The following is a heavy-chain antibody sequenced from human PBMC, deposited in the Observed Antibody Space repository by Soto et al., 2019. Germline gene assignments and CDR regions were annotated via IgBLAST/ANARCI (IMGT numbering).Heavy chain of an antibody. D-gene: IGHD2-2*01. CDR3: ARDSFGNLYAFDI. J-gene: IGHJ3*02. CDR1: GYTFTGYY. CDR2: INPNSGGT. V-gene: IGHV1-2*04. Sequence: GASVKDSCTASGYTFTGYYMHWVRQAPGQGLEGMGWINPNSGGTNYAQKFQGWVPMTRDTSISTSYMELSRLRSDDTAVYYCARDSFGNLYAFDIWGQGTMGTVSS.